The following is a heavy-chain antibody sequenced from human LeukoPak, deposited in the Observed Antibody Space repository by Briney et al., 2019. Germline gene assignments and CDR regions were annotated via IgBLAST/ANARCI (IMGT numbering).Heavy chain of an antibody. CDR1: GFTFSSYA. V-gene: IGHV3-30*18. J-gene: IGHJ4*02. CDR3: AKEMGPFIHGDY. D-gene: IGHD2-8*01. Sequence: GGSLRLSCAASGFTFSSYAMHWVRQDPGKGLGWVAVISNDGIHQFYADSVKGRFTISRDNSKNTLYLQMNSLRTEDTALYYCAKEMGPFIHGDYWGQGTVVTVSS. CDR2: ISNDGIHQ.